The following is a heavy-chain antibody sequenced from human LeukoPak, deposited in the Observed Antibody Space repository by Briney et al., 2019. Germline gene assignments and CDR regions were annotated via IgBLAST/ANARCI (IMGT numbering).Heavy chain of an antibody. CDR2: IDHNGSER. J-gene: IGHJ4*02. CDR1: GLTFSTYW. V-gene: IGHV3-7*03. CDR3: AKDVGKWESLHFFDY. Sequence: TGGSLRLSCGASGLTFSTYWMMWVRQTPGKGLEWVANIDHNGSERNYVDSVRGRFTISRDNADNFLYLQMNSLRVEDTAVYYCAKDVGKWESLHFFDYWGQGTLVTVSS. D-gene: IGHD1-26*01.